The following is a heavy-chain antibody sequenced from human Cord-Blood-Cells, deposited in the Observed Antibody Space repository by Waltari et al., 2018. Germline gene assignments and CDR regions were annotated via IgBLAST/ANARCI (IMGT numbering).Heavy chain of an antibody. CDR1: GGSFSGYY. J-gene: IGHJ4*02. CDR2: TNHSGRT. V-gene: IGHV4-34*01. D-gene: IGHD7-27*01. Sequence: QVQLQQWGAGLLKPSETLSLTCAVYGGSFSGYYWSWIRQPPGKGLEWIGETNHSGRTNYTPPLKSRVTISVDTSKNQFSLKLSSVTAADTAVYYCARGPLGRGSIPNYFDYWGQGTLVTVSS. CDR3: ARGPLGRGSIPNYFDY.